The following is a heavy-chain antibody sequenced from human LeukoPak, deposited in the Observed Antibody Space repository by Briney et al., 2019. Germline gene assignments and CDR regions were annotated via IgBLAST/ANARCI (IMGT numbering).Heavy chain of an antibody. CDR3: ARANNTGWFDY. V-gene: IGHV3-7*04. J-gene: IGHJ4*02. CDR2: IKEDGSRN. CDR1: GFSFSSFW. Sequence: GGSLRLSCAASGFSFSSFWMTWVRQAPGKGLEWVANIKEDGSRNHCVDSVKGRFTISRDNAKNSLFLQMSSLRVEDTAVYYCARANNTGWFDYWGQGTLVTVSS. D-gene: IGHD6-19*01.